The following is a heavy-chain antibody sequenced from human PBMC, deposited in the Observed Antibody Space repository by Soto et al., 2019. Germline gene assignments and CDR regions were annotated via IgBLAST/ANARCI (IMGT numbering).Heavy chain of an antibody. Sequence: QVQLQQWGAGLLKPSETLSLNCAVYGGSFSGYYWSWIRQPQGKGLEWLGEINHRGSINYNPSLKIRVTMSVDTSTNQYSRTLNSLSAAAWAVFYCARGSRMRIPAASGRDYYDDGLDVWGQGTGVTVSS. CDR1: GGSFSGYY. D-gene: IGHD2-15*01. CDR2: INHRGSI. V-gene: IGHV4-34*01. J-gene: IGHJ6*02. CDR3: ARGSRMRIPAASGRDYYDDGLDV.